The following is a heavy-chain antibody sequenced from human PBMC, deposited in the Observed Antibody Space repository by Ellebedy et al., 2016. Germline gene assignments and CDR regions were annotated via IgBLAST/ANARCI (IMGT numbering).Heavy chain of an antibody. CDR3: AKGVYDSSGHRTTHFDY. CDR1: GFVFSKYA. Sequence: GESLKISXEGSGFVFSKYAMSWVRQAPGKGPEWVSSISGNGGNTYYTYSVEGRFTISRDNSRNTLYLHMNSLGVDDTAVYYCAKGVYDSSGHRTTHFDYWGQGTLVTVSS. J-gene: IGHJ4*02. D-gene: IGHD3-22*01. V-gene: IGHV3-23*01. CDR2: ISGNGGNT.